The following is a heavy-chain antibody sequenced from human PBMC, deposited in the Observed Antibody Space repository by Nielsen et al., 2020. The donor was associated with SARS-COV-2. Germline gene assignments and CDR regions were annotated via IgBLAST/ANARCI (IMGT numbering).Heavy chain of an antibody. Sequence: GGSLRLSCAASGFTFSSYAMHWVRQAPGKGLEWVAVISYDGSNKYYADSVEGRFTISRDNSKNTLYLQMNSLRAEDTAVYYCAREVRWGATTISPLCYWGQGTLVTVSS. CDR2: ISYDGSNK. V-gene: IGHV3-30-3*01. J-gene: IGHJ4*02. CDR3: AREVRWGATTISPLCY. CDR1: GFTFSSYA. D-gene: IGHD1-26*01.